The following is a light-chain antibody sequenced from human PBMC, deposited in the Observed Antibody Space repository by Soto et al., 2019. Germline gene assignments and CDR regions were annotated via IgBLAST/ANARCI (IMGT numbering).Light chain of an antibody. Sequence: QSALTQPASVSGSPGQSITISCTGTSSDVGGYNYVSWYQHHPGKAPKLMLFAVSNRPSGVSNRFSGSKSGNTASLTISGLQPEDEADYYCSSYATSNTRQIVFGTGTKVTVL. V-gene: IGLV2-14*03. CDR1: SSDVGGYNY. CDR3: SSYATSNTRQIV. CDR2: AVS. J-gene: IGLJ1*01.